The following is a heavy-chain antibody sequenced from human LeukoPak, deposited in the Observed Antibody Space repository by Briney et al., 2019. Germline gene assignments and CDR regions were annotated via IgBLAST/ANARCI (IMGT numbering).Heavy chain of an antibody. CDR1: GGSISSYY. CDR3: ARNAAQGFDY. Sequence: PSETLSLTCTVSGGSISSYYWSWIRQPPGKGLEWIGYIYYSGSTNYNPSLKSRVTISVDTSKNQFSLKLSSVTAADTAVYYCARNAAQGFDYWGQGTLVTVSS. J-gene: IGHJ4*02. V-gene: IGHV4-59*01. D-gene: IGHD6-6*01. CDR2: IYYSGST.